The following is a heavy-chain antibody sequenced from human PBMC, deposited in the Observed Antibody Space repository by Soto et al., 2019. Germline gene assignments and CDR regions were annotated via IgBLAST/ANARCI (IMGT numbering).Heavy chain of an antibody. CDR2: ISWNSGSI. D-gene: IGHD3-3*01. Sequence: EVQLVESGGGLVQPGRSLRLSCAASGFTFDDYAMHWVRQAPGKGLEWVSGISWNSGSIGYADSVKGRFTISRDNAKNSLYLQMNSLRAEDTALYYCATLGYYDFWSGYYTKTHCDYWGQGTLVTVSS. V-gene: IGHV3-9*01. CDR1: GFTFDDYA. J-gene: IGHJ4*02. CDR3: ATLGYYDFWSGYYTKTHCDY.